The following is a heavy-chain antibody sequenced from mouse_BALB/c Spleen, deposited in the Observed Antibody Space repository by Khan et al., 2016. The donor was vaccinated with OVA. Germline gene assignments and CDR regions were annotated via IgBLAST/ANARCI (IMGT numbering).Heavy chain of an antibody. CDR2: INTETGEP. V-gene: IGHV9-2-1*01. J-gene: IGHJ1*01. D-gene: IGHD2-1*01. CDR3: AKWYVWYFDV. Sequence: QIQLVQSGPELKKPGETVKISCKASDYTFTDYSMHWVKQAPGKGLKWMGWINTETGEPKFADDFKGRFAFSLETSASTAYLQINNLKNEDTATYFCAKWYVWYFDVWGAGTTVTVSS. CDR1: DYTFTDYS.